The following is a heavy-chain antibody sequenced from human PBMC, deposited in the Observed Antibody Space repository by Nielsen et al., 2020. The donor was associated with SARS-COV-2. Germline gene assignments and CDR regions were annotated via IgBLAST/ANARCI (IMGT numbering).Heavy chain of an antibody. CDR1: GYTFTDYY. J-gene: IGHJ6*02. CDR3: ARAPSDFYGMDV. V-gene: IGHV1-2*06. CDR2: INPYSGGT. Sequence: ASVKVSCKASGYTFTDYYIHWVRQAPGQGLEWMGRINPYSGGTNYAQKFQGRVTMTRDTSASTVYMELSRLRSEDTAVYYCARAPSDFYGMDVWGQGTTVTVSS.